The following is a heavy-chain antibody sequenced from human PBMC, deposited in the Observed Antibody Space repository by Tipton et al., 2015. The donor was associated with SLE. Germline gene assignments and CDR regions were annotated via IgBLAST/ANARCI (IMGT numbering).Heavy chain of an antibody. Sequence: GLVKPSETLSLTYAVSGYSISSGYYWGWIRQPPGKGLEWIGEINHSGSTNYNPSLKSRVTISVDTSKNQFSLKLSSVTAADTAVYYCARLDAFDIWGQGTMVTVSS. J-gene: IGHJ3*02. V-gene: IGHV4-38-2*01. CDR3: ARLDAFDI. CDR2: INHSGST. CDR1: GYSISSGYY.